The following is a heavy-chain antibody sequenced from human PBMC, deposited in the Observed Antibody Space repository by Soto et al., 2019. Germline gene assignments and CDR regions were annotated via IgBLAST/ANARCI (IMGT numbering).Heavy chain of an antibody. V-gene: IGHV1-18*01. CDR3: AATGGHYFGLDV. CDR2: ISGYNGNT. J-gene: IGHJ6*02. Sequence: QVQLLQSGGEVQKPGASVKVSCNSSDHTFTYYGINWVLRAPGQGLEWMGWISGYNGNTKYAQKFQDRVTMSADTSTRTAYMEMRSLTSDDTDVYFCAATGGHYFGLDVWGQVNTVTVSS. CDR1: DHTFTYYG. D-gene: IGHD2-8*02.